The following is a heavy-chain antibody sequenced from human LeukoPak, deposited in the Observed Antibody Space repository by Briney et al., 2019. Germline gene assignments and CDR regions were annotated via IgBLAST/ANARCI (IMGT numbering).Heavy chain of an antibody. CDR1: GFTLEGFG. V-gene: IGHV3-30*02. CDR2: IRYDESQK. D-gene: IGHD1-26*01. CDR3: AKCYYDGRDSAFGD. Sequence: PGGPLRLSCAASGFTLEGFGMHWVRQAPGKGLEWVAFIRYDESQKLYIDSVKGRFSISRDTSKNVLYLQMNSLRAGDTAVYYCAKCYYDGRDSAFGDWGQGTPVTVSS. J-gene: IGHJ4*02.